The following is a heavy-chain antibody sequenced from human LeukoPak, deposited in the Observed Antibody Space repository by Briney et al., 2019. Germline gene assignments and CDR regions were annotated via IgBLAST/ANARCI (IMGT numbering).Heavy chain of an antibody. D-gene: IGHD3-3*01. V-gene: IGHV4-61*02. CDR1: GGPLSSGRYH. CDR3: ARDSVRFLEWSYGMDV. Sequence: SQTLSLTCTVSGGPLSSGRYHWSWIRQPAAKGLEWNGRIYTSGSTNYNPSLKSRVTISVDTSKNQFSLKLSSVTAADTAVYYCARDSVRFLEWSYGMDVWGQGTTVTVSS. J-gene: IGHJ6*02. CDR2: IYTSGST.